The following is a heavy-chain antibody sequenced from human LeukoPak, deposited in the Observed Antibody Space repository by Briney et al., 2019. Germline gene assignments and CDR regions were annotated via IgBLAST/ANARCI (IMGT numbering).Heavy chain of an antibody. Sequence: SETLSLTCTVSGGSISSGDYYWSWIRQPPGKGLEWIGYIYYSGSTYCNPSLKSRVTISVDTSRNQFSLKLSSVTAADTAVYYCARVYYYDNSGYGKDYFDYWGQGTLVTVSS. CDR1: GGSISSGDYY. J-gene: IGHJ4*02. CDR3: ARVYYYDNSGYGKDYFDY. CDR2: IYYSGST. V-gene: IGHV4-30-4*01. D-gene: IGHD3-22*01.